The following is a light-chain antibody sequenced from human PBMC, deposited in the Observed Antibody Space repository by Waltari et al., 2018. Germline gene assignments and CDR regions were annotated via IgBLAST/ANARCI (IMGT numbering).Light chain of an antibody. CDR2: WAS. V-gene: IGKV4-1*01. CDR3: QQYYTTPYT. CDR1: QSVFYSSNNKNY. J-gene: IGKJ2*01. Sequence: DLVMTQSPDSLAVSLGERAPINCKSSQSVFYSSNNKNYLAWYQQKPGQPPNLLIYWASTRESGVPDRFSGSGSGTDFTLTISSLQAEDVAVYYCQQYYTTPYTFGQGTKLEIK.